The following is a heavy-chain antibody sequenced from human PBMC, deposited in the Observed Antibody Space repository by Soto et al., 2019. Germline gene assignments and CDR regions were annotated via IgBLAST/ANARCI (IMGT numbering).Heavy chain of an antibody. CDR2: INPNSGGT. V-gene: IGHV1-2*02. CDR1: GYTFTGYY. J-gene: IGHJ5*02. Sequence: GASVKVSCKASGYTFTGYYMHWVRQAPGQGLEWMGWINPNSGGTNYTQKFQGRVTMTRDTSISTAYMELSRLRSDDTAVYYCASVGSTSPHGYRWFDPWGQGTLVTVSS. CDR3: ASVGSTSPHGYRWFDP. D-gene: IGHD2-2*01.